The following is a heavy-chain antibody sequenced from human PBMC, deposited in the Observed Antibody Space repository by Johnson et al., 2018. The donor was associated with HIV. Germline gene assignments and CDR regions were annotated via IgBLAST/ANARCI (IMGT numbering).Heavy chain of an antibody. CDR3: AREATGSSYAFDI. D-gene: IGHD6-6*01. Sequence: VQLVESGGGLVQPGGSLRLSCAASGFTFNNYAMTWVRQVPGKGLEWVSGISGSGDNTHYADSVMGRFTISRDNSKNTLYLQMNSLKTEDTAVYYCAREATGSSYAFDIWGQGTMVTVSS. CDR2: ISGSGDNT. CDR1: GFTFNNYA. J-gene: IGHJ3*02. V-gene: IGHV3-23*04.